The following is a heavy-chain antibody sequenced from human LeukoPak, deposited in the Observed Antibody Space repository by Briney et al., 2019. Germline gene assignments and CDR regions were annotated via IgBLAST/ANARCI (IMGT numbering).Heavy chain of an antibody. CDR3: ATGRSGTWFPFDY. CDR1: GYTFTSSY. V-gene: IGHV1-46*01. J-gene: IGHJ4*02. Sequence: GASVKLSCKTSGYTFTSSYMNWVRQAPGEGLEWMGIINPSGGGTTYVQKFQGRITMTRDTSTSTVYMELSSLKYEDTAVYYYATGRSGTWFPFDYWGQGTLVTVSS. CDR2: INPSGGGT. D-gene: IGHD3-10*01.